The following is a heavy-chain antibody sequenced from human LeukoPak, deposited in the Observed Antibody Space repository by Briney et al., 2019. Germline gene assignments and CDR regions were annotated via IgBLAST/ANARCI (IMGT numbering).Heavy chain of an antibody. Sequence: GGSLRLSCAASGFTFSNYDMYWVRQVTGKGLEWVSAIGTAGDTHYPGSLKGRFTISRENAKNSLYLQMNSLTAGDTAVYYCARAGVTMVRGLDYGMDVWGQGTTVTASS. CDR3: ARAGVTMVRGLDYGMDV. CDR2: IGTAGDT. CDR1: GFTFSNYD. V-gene: IGHV3-13*01. J-gene: IGHJ6*02. D-gene: IGHD3-10*01.